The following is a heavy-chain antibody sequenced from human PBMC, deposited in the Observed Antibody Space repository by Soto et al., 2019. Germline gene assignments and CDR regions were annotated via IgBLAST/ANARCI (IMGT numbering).Heavy chain of an antibody. CDR1: GFTFSHYG. CDR3: ASTTPGDYFDY. D-gene: IGHD1-26*01. CDR2: IWYDGSNK. J-gene: IGHJ4*02. Sequence: QVQLVESGGGVVQPGRSLRLSCVASGFTFSHYGMHWVRQAPGKGLEWVAVIWYDGSNKYYADSVKGRFTISRDNSKNTLYLQMNSLRAEDTAVYYCASTTPGDYFDYWGQGTLVTVSS. V-gene: IGHV3-33*01.